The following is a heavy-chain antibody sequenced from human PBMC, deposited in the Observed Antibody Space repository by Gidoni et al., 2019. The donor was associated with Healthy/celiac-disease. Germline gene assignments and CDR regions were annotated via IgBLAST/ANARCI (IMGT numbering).Heavy chain of an antibody. CDR1: GYTFTSYY. Sequence: QVQLVQSGAEVKKPGASVKVSCKASGYTFTSYYMHWVRQAPGQGLEWMGIINPSGGSTSYAQKFQGRVTMTRDTSTSTVYMELSSLRSEDTAVYYCARDGGGNSPHYYGMDVWGQGTTVTVSS. CDR3: ARDGGGNSPHYYGMDV. D-gene: IGHD3-16*01. CDR2: INPSGGST. V-gene: IGHV1-46*01. J-gene: IGHJ6*02.